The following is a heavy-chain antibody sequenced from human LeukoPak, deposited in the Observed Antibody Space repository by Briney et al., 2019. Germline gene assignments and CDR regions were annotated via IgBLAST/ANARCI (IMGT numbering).Heavy chain of an antibody. V-gene: IGHV3-33*01. D-gene: IGHD3-9*01. Sequence: GRSLRLSCAASGFTFSSYGMHWVRQAPGKGLEWVAVIWYDGSNKYYADSVKGRFTISRDNSKNTLYLQMNSLRAEDTAVYYCARDGADILKMPWSDRWGEGTLATVSS. CDR1: GFTFSSYG. CDR3: ARDGADILKMPWSDR. J-gene: IGHJ5*02. CDR2: IWYDGSNK.